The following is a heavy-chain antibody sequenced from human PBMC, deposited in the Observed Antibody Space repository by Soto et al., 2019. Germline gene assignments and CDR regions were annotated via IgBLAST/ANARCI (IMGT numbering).Heavy chain of an antibody. V-gene: IGHV3-53*01. D-gene: IGHD1-1*01. J-gene: IGHJ6*02. CDR3: ARDPGHGLDV. CDR1: GFNVSHNY. CDR2: MLSGGRT. Sequence: EVQLVESGGGLIQPGGSPRISCAASGFNVSHNYMSWVRQPPGKGLEWVAIMLSGGRTYYADSVKGRFTISRDNSKNTLYFQMHSLRAEDTAVYYCARDPGHGLDVWGQGTTVIVSS.